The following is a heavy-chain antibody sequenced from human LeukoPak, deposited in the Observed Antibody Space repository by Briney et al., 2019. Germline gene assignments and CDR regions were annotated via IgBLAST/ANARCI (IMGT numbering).Heavy chain of an antibody. CDR1: GYSISSGYY. D-gene: IGHD3-10*01. CDR3: AREDEGSYYFDY. Sequence: SETLSLTCTVSGYSISSGYYWGWIRQPPGKGLEWIGSIYHSGSTYYNPSLKSRVTISVDTSKNQFSLKLSSVTAADTAVYYCAREDEGSYYFDYWGQGTLVTASS. CDR2: IYHSGST. J-gene: IGHJ4*02. V-gene: IGHV4-38-2*02.